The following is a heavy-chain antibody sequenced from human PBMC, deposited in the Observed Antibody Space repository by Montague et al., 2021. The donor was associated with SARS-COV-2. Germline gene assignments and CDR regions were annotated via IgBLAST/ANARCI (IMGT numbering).Heavy chain of an antibody. CDR3: ARHYTATLLSVY. CDR2: ISDSGST. D-gene: IGHD2-15*01. Sequence: SETLSLTCTVSGGSFSSFYWSWFRQPPGKGLEWIGYISDSGSTNYNPSLTSRVTMSVDTSKNQFSLKMNSVTAADTAVYYCARHYTATLLSVYWGQGTLVTVSS. J-gene: IGHJ4*02. CDR1: GGSFSSFY. V-gene: IGHV4-59*08.